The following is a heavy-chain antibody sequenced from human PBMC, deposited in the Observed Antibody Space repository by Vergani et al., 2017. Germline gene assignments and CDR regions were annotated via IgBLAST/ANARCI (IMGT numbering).Heavy chain of an antibody. CDR1: GYIFSNFW. CDR3: ASGGHGSENGGALQL. CDR2: IYPGDSEV. J-gene: IGHJ3*01. Sequence: EKQLVQSGSETKKPGESLKISCQAFGYIFSNFWIGWVRQRPGGGVEWMGIIYPGDSEVKSNPTFRGQVIFSVDTSVNTAYLQWRSLQASDTATYFCASGGHGSENGGALQLWGQGTNITVSS. V-gene: IGHV5-51*01. D-gene: IGHD3-10*01.